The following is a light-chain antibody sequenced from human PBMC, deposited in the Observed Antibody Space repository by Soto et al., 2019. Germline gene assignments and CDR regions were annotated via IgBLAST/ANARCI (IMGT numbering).Light chain of an antibody. CDR3: CSYAGDGTYVI. V-gene: IGLV2-23*02. CDR2: DVT. CDR1: TTDIHDFNS. J-gene: IGLJ2*01. Sequence: QSALTQPASVSGSPGQSITISCSGPTTDIHDFNSISWFQHHPGKAPKLIAYDVTRRPSGVSRRFSGSKSGNTASLTISGLQPEDEADYYCCSYAGDGTYVIFGGGTKVTVL.